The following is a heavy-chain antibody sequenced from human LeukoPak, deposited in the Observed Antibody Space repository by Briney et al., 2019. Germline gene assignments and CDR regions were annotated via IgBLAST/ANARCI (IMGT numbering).Heavy chain of an antibody. V-gene: IGHV3-30*02. Sequence: GGSLRLSCATSGFTFSTFHMHWVRQAPGGVPEWVAFIQNDGGNEYYGDSVKGRFTISRDNSKSTLYLQLKSLTTEDTAVYYCARSYVLNFFNLWGQGTLVTVSS. CDR3: ARSYVLNFFNL. CDR2: IQNDGGNE. J-gene: IGHJ4*02. CDR1: GFTFSTFH. D-gene: IGHD3-10*02.